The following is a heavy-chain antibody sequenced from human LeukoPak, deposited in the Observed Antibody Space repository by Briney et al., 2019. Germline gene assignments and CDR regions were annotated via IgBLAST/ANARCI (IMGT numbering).Heavy chain of an antibody. CDR1: GGSFSGYY. D-gene: IGHD6-6*01. V-gene: IGHV4-34*01. J-gene: IGHJ5*02. CDR3: AREGSSSDPGWFDP. CDR2: INHSGST. Sequence: SETLSLTCAVYGGSFSGYYWSWIRQPPGKGLEWIGEINHSGSTNYNPSLKSRVTISVDTSKNQFSLKLSSVTAADTAVYYCAREGSSSDPGWFDPWGQGTLVTVPS.